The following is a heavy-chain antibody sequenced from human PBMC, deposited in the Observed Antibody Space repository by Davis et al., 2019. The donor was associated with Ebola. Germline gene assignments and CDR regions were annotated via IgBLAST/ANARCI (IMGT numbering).Heavy chain of an antibody. CDR2: ISGSGDPT. D-gene: IGHD3-10*01. J-gene: IGHJ4*02. CDR3: AKDWGYMVRGVMIDY. CDR1: GFTFSSYS. Sequence: GESLKISCAASGFTFSSYSMNWVRQAPGKGLEWVSCISGSGDPTYYTDSVRGRFSISRDNFKNTLYLQMNSLRAEDTAVYYCAKDWGYMVRGVMIDYWGQGTLVTVSS. V-gene: IGHV3-23*01.